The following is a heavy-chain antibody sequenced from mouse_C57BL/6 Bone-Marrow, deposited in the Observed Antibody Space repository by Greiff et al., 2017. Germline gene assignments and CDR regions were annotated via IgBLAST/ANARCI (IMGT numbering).Heavy chain of an antibody. V-gene: IGHV1-15*01. Sequence: QVQLQQSGAELVRPGASVTLSCKASGYTFTDYDMHWVKQTPVHGLEWIGAIDPETGGTAYNQKFKGKAILTADKSSSTAYMELRSLTSEDSAVYYCTDDYDNYWGQGTTLTVSS. CDR3: TDDYDNY. CDR2: IDPETGGT. CDR1: GYTFTDYD. J-gene: IGHJ2*01. D-gene: IGHD2-4*01.